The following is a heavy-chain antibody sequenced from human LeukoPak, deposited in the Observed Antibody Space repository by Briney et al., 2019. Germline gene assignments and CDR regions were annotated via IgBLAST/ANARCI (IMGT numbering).Heavy chain of an antibody. D-gene: IGHD5-24*01. J-gene: IGHJ4*02. V-gene: IGHV3-74*01. CDR1: GFTGRTLG. CDR3: ARGGNYYLDD. Sequence: GVSLRLSCADSGFTGRTLGMHWLRQAPGGGLVWVSRMNSDGTTVNYADSVKGRFTMSRDNAKNTLYLQMNSLRAEDTAVYYCARGGNYYLDDWGQGTLATVSS. CDR2: MNSDGTTV.